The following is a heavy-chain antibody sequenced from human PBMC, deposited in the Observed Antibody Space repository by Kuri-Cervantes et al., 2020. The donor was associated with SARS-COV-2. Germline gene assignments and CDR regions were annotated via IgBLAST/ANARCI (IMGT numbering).Heavy chain of an antibody. J-gene: IGHJ4*02. CDR3: ARAQRSSGYSNIDY. CDR2: INHSGGT. V-gene: IGHV4-34*01. CDR1: GGSFSGYY. D-gene: IGHD3-22*01. Sequence: SQTLSLTCAVYGGSFSGYYWSWIRQPPGKGLEWIGEINHSGGTNYNPSLKSRVTISVDTSKNQFSLKLSSVTAADTAVYYCARAQRSSGYSNIDYWGQGTLVTVSS.